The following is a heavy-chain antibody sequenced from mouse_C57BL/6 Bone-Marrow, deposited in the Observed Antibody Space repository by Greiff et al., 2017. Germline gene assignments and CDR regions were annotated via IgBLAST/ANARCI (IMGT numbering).Heavy chain of an antibody. CDR3: ARGLTYYFDY. CDR2: FHPYNDDT. V-gene: IGHV1-47*01. Sequence: QVQLKQSGAELVKPGASVKMSCKASGYTFTTYPIEWMKQNHGKSLEWIGNFHPYNDDTNYNEKFKGKATLTVEKSIGTVYVKLRRLAADDSAGYYCARGLTYYFDYGGQGATLTVSS. D-gene: IGHD2-4*01. J-gene: IGHJ2*01. CDR1: GYTFTTYP.